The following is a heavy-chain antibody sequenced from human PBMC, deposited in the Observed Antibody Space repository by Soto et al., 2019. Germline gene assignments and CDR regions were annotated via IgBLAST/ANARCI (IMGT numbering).Heavy chain of an antibody. CDR3: AMLGGWSGGSRGMDV. D-gene: IGHD6-19*01. CDR1: GLIFSDYH. CDR2: IRRKANSYTT. J-gene: IGHJ6*02. V-gene: IGHV3-72*01. Sequence: EVQLVESGGGLVQPGGSLRLSCAASGLIFSDYHMDWVRQAPGKGLEWVGRIRRKANSYTTEYAASLKGRFTISRDDSKNSLYLQMNNLKSEDTAVYYCAMLGGWSGGSRGMDVWGQGTRVTVSS.